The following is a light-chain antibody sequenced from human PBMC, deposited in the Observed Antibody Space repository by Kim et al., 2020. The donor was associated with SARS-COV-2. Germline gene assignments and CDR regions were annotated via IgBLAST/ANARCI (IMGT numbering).Light chain of an antibody. CDR1: RWGGKF. V-gene: IGLV3-1*01. CDR2: QDN. Sequence: SQVLTANITCSEDRWGGKFACWYQQRPGQSPVLVIYQDNKRPSGIPERFSGSKSGNTATLTISGTQAMDEADYYCQAWDSSTALYVFGTGTKVTVL. J-gene: IGLJ1*01. CDR3: QAWDSSTALYV.